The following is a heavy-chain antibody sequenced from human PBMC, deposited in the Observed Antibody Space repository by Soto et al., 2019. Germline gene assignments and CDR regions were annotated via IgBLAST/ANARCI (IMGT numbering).Heavy chain of an antibody. CDR2: ISGSGGST. V-gene: IGHV3-23*01. J-gene: IGHJ4*02. CDR3: AKGVSGSYSSAWLVF. Sequence: LTLSCAASGFTFSSYAMSWVRQAPGKGLEWVSAISGSGGSTYYADSVKGRFTISRDNSKNTLYLQMNSLRAEDTAVYYCAKGVSGSYSSAWLVFWGPGILVTVFS. CDR1: GFTFSSYA. D-gene: IGHD1-26*01.